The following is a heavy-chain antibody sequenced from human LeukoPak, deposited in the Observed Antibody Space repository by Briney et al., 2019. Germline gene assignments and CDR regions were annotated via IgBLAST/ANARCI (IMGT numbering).Heavy chain of an antibody. J-gene: IGHJ5*02. CDR2: ISSSSSYI. V-gene: IGHV3-21*01. CDR1: GFTFSSYS. Sequence: GGSLRLSCAASGFTFSSYSMNWVRQAPGKGLEWVSSISSSSSYIYYADSVKGRFTISRDNAKNSLYLQMNSLRAEDTAVYYCARADSSGWLKKPCWLDPWGQGTLVTVSS. CDR3: ARADSSGWLKKPCWLDP. D-gene: IGHD6-19*01.